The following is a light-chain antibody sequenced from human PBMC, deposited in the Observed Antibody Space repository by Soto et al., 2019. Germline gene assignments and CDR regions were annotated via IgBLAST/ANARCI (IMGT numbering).Light chain of an antibody. Sequence: QSVLTQPPSASATPGQRVTISCSGSDSNIARRNVYWFQQVPGAAPRLLIKTNNQRPSGVPDRFSGSKSGASASLAISGLQSEDEATYYCATWDDSRNGVFGSGTKVTVL. J-gene: IGLJ1*01. CDR3: ATWDDSRNGV. CDR1: DSNIARRN. CDR2: TNN. V-gene: IGLV1-44*01.